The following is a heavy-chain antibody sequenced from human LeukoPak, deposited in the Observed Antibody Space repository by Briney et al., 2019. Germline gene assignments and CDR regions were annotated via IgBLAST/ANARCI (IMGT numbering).Heavy chain of an antibody. CDR2: ISSSGSTI. CDR1: GFTFSDYY. V-gene: IGHV3-11*01. D-gene: IGHD6-19*01. J-gene: IGHJ4*02. Sequence: GGSLRLSCAASGFTFSDYYMSWIRQAPGEGLEWVSYISSSGSTIYYADSVKGRFTISRDNAKNSLYLQMNSLRAEDTAVYYCARVKEQWLVDYWGQGTLVTVSS. CDR3: ARVKEQWLVDY.